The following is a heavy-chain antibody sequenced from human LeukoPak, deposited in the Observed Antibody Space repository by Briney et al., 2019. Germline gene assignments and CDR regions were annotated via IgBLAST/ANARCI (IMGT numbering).Heavy chain of an antibody. CDR2: FDPEDGET. Sequence: GASVKVSCKVSGYTLTELSMHWVRQAPGKGLEWMGGFDPEDGETIYAQKFQGRVTMTEDTSTDTAYMELSRLRSDDTAVYYCARAKYCSGGSCYSYYYYGMDVWGQGTTVTVSS. J-gene: IGHJ6*02. D-gene: IGHD2-15*01. CDR1: GYTLTELS. CDR3: ARAKYCSGGSCYSYYYYGMDV. V-gene: IGHV1-24*01.